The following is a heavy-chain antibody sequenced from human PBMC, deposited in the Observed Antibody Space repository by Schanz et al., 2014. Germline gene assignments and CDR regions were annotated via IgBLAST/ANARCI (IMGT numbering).Heavy chain of an antibody. D-gene: IGHD6-13*01. V-gene: IGHV1-69*02. J-gene: IGHJ4*02. CDR1: GGTFSTYT. Sequence: VQLEQSGAEVKKPGSSVKVSCKASGGTFSTYTISWVRQAPGQGLEWMGRIIPILGIANYAQKFQGRVTITADKSTFTAYMDVSSLRSEDTAVYYCASSGAGYSSSWDFDYWGQGTLVNVSS. CDR3: ASSGAGYSSSWDFDY. CDR2: IIPILGIA.